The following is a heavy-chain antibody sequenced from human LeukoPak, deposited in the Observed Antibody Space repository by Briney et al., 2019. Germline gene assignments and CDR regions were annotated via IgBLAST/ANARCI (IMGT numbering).Heavy chain of an antibody. J-gene: IGHJ4*02. V-gene: IGHV1-2*02. CDR1: GYTFNSYY. Sequence: GASVRVSCKASGYTFNSYYIHWVRQAPGQGLEWLGWIHPYSDDAKYAQTFQGRVTMTRDTPMNTAYMEVTRLRFDDTAVYFCAREGDLTRGVSFDHWGQGTLVTVSS. CDR3: AREGDLTRGVSFDH. D-gene: IGHD3-10*01. CDR2: IHPYSDDA.